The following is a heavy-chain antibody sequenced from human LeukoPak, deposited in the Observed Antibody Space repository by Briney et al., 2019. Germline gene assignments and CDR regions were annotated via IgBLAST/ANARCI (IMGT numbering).Heavy chain of an antibody. CDR2: FDPEDGET. V-gene: IGHV1-24*01. J-gene: IGHJ4*02. Sequence: ASVKVSCKVSGYTLTELSMHWVRQAPGKGLEWMGGFDPEDGETIYAQKFQGRVTMTEDTSTDTAYMELSSLRSEDTAAYYCATETGIAAPGTGYFDYWGQGTLVTVSS. CDR3: ATETGIAAPGTGYFDY. CDR1: GYTLTELS. D-gene: IGHD6-13*01.